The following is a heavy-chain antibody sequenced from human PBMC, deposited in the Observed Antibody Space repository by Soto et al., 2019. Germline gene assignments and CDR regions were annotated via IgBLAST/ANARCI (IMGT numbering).Heavy chain of an antibody. J-gene: IGHJ4*02. CDR1: GGSFSGYD. Sequence: SETLSLTCAVYGGSFSGYDWSWIRQPPGKGLEWIGEINHSGSTNYNPSLKSRVTISVDTSKNQFSLKLSSVAAADTAVYYCARATSYDGGAFDYWGQGTLVTVSS. CDR3: ARATSYDGGAFDY. D-gene: IGHD3-16*01. CDR2: INHSGST. V-gene: IGHV4-34*01.